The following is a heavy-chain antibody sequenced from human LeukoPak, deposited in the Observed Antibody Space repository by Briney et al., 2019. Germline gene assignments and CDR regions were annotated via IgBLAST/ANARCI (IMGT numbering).Heavy chain of an antibody. CDR1: GYTFTSYG. CDR3: ARDPMGSITMVRGASVWFDP. CDR2: ISAYNGNT. V-gene: IGHV1-18*01. D-gene: IGHD3-10*01. J-gene: IGHJ5*02. Sequence: ASVKVSCKASGYTFTSYGISWVRQAPGQGLEWMGWISAYNGNTNYAQKLQGRVTMTTDTSTSTAYMELRSLRSDDTAVYYCARDPMGSITMVRGASVWFDPWGQGTLATVSS.